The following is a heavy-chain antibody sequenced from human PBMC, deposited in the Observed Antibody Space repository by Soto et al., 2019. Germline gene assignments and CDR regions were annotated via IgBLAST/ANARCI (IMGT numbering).Heavy chain of an antibody. J-gene: IGHJ4*02. CDR3: AHTGMVLGVNHFDY. V-gene: IGHV2-5*01. D-gene: IGHD3-10*01. CDR2: IYWNDDR. Sequence: QINLKESGPTLVKPTQTLTLTCTFSGFSLTFSGVGVGWIRQPPGNTLEWLAVIYWNDDRRYSPSLKRRLTITKDTSKTQVVLTMTNVDPVDTATYYCAHTGMVLGVNHFDYWGQGTLVTVSS. CDR1: GFSLTFSGVG.